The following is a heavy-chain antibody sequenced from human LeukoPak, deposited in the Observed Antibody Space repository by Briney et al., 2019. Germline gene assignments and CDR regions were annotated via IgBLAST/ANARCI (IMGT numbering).Heavy chain of an antibody. CDR1: GYTFTGYY. CDR2: INPNSGGT. V-gene: IGHV1-2*02. J-gene: IGHJ5*02. D-gene: IGHD2-2*01. Sequence: GASVKVSCKASGYTFTGYYIHWVRQAPGQGLEWMGWINPNSGGTNYAQKFQGRVTMTRDTSISTAYMELSRLRSDDTAVYYCARGIPRYCSSTSCSNWFDPWGQGTLVTVSS. CDR3: ARGIPRYCSSTSCSNWFDP.